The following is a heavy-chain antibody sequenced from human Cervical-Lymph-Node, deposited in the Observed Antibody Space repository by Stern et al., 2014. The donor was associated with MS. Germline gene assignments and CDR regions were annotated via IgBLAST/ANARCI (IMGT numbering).Heavy chain of an antibody. Sequence: EMQLVESGGGLVQPGGSLRLSCTASGFTFSDHYLDWVRQAPGKGLEWVGRTSNKADSYTTEYATSVKGRFTISTHESKNSVYLQMNNLKIDDTAVYYCARLPLNWGQGTLVTVSS. CDR2: TSNKADSYTT. CDR1: GFTFSDHY. V-gene: IGHV3-72*01. J-gene: IGHJ4*02. CDR3: ARLPLN.